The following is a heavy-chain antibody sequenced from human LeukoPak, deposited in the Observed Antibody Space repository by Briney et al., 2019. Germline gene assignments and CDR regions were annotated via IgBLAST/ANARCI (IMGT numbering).Heavy chain of an antibody. V-gene: IGHV3-33*01. CDR3: ARDDCSGGSCYPDY. J-gene: IGHJ4*02. D-gene: IGHD2-15*01. CDR2: IWYDGSNK. CDR1: GFTFSSYG. Sequence: PGRSLRLSCAASGFTFSSYGMHWVRQAPGKGLEWVAVIWYDGSNKNYADSVKGRLTISRDNSKNTVYLQMNSLRAEDMAVYYCARDDCSGGSCYPDYWGQGTLVTVSS.